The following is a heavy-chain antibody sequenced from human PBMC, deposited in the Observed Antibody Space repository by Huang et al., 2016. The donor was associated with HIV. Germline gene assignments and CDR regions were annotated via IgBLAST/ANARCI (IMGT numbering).Heavy chain of an antibody. V-gene: IGHV1-69*13. CDR2: GIPVYGSA. CDR1: GGTFKKYA. Sequence: QVNLVQSGAEVRKPGSSVKVSCKASGGTFKKYAISWVRQAPGQGLGWMGGGIPVYGSAEYAEKFQDRGTVTADGSTNTAYLELDRLTSEDTAVYYCAKVAAGQPFHFYYYMDAWGDGTTVIVSS. J-gene: IGHJ6*03. D-gene: IGHD3-3*02. CDR3: AKVAAGQPFHFYYYMDA.